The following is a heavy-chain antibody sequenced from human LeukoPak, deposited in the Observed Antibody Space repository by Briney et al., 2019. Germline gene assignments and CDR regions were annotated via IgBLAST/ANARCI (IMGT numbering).Heavy chain of an antibody. J-gene: IGHJ3*02. CDR2: ISYDGSNK. Sequence: PGGSLRLSCAASGFTFSSYAMHWVRQAPGKGLEWVAVISYDGSNKYYADSVKGRFTISRDNSKNTLYLQMNSLRAEDTAVYYCARVQYHYPYSDAFDIWGRGTMITVSS. V-gene: IGHV3-30*04. D-gene: IGHD2-15*01. CDR1: GFTFSSYA. CDR3: ARVQYHYPYSDAFDI.